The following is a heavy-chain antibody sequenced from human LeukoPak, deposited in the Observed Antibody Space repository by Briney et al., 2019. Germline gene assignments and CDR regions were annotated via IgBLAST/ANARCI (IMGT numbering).Heavy chain of an antibody. J-gene: IGHJ4*02. V-gene: IGHV3-33*01. D-gene: IGHD4-17*01. CDR3: ATSSDFATSGDLDY. CDR1: GFTFSSYG. CDR2: IWYDGSNK. Sequence: GGSLRLSCAASGFTFSSYGMHWVRQAPGKGLEWVAVIWYDGSNKYYADSVKGRFTISRDNSKNTLYLQMNSLRAEDTAVYYCATSSDFATSGDLDYWGQGTLVTVSS.